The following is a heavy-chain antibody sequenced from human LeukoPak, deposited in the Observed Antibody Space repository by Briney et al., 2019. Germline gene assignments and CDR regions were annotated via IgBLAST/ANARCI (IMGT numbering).Heavy chain of an antibody. J-gene: IGHJ4*02. CDR3: AKNRDSSDYPRDFDF. CDR1: GFTFSSYG. Sequence: GGSLGLSCAAFGFTFSSYGMHWVRQTPGKGLEWVAFIRHDGSYQQYADSVKGRFTVSRDNSKDMVYLQMNSLRTEDTAVYYCAKNRDSSDYPRDFDFWGQGTLVTVSS. CDR2: IRHDGSYQ. D-gene: IGHD3-22*01. V-gene: IGHV3-30*02.